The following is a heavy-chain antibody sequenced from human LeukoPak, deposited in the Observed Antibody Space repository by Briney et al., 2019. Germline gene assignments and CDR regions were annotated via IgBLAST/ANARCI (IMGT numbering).Heavy chain of an antibody. CDR3: ARLKVRGVTPYAFDI. V-gene: IGHV1-46*01. Sequence: GASVKVSCKASGYTFIDYYIHWVRQAPGQGLEWMGRINPSGGSTSYAQKFQGRVTMTRDTSTSTVYMELSSLRSEDTAVYYCARLKVRGVTPYAFDIWGQGTMVTVSS. CDR1: GYTFIDYY. D-gene: IGHD3-10*01. CDR2: INPSGGST. J-gene: IGHJ3*02.